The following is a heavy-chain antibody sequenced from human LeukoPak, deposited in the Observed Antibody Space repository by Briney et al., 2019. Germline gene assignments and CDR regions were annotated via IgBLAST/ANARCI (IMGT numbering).Heavy chain of an antibody. CDR1: GFTFSSYA. D-gene: IGHD2-2*01. CDR2: ISGSGGST. CDR3: AKDGAASIVVPYYYYGMDV. J-gene: IGHJ6*02. Sequence: GGSLRLSCAASGFTFSSYAMSWVRQAPGKGLEWVSAISGSGGSTYYADSVKGRFTISRDNSKNTLYPQMNSLRAEDTAVYYCAKDGAASIVVPYYYYGMDVWGQGTTVTVSS. V-gene: IGHV3-23*01.